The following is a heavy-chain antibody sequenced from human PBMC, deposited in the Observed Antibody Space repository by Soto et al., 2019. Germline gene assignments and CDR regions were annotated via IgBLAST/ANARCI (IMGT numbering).Heavy chain of an antibody. CDR3: ARGATDSYPGSRIFDF. D-gene: IGHD3-10*01. Sequence: EVQLLESGGDLVQPGGSLRLSCAASGFTFSTYAMNWVRQAPGKELEWVSTITDTGGDTKYADSVRGRFTMSRDNSKKTLYLQMNSLRVEDSALYYCARGATDSYPGSRIFDFWGRGTLVTVSS. CDR1: GFTFSTYA. V-gene: IGHV3-23*01. J-gene: IGHJ4*02. CDR2: ITDTGGDT.